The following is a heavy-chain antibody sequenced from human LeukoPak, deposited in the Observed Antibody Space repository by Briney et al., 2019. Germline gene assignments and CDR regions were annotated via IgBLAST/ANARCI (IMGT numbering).Heavy chain of an antibody. CDR1: GFTFSSYG. J-gene: IGHJ4*02. V-gene: IGHV3-30*03. CDR3: AFAREF. CDR2: ISYDGSNK. Sequence: GGSLRLSCAASGFTFSSYGMHWVRQAPGKGLEWVAVISYDGSNKYYAGSVKGRFTISRDNSKNTLYLQMNSLRAEDTAVYYCAFAREFWGQGTLVTVSS. D-gene: IGHD3-10*01.